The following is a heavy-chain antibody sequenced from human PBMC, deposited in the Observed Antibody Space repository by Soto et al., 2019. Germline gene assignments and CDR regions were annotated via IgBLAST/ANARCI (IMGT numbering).Heavy chain of an antibody. D-gene: IGHD3-3*01. CDR1: GFTFSSYA. CDR3: ATTVRFLEWLPPGY. CDR2: MSGSGGST. Sequence: EVQLLESGGGLVQPGGSLRLSCAASGFTFSSYAMSWIRQAPGKGLEWVSAMSGSGGSTYYADSVKGRFTISRDNSKNTLYLQMNSLRAEDTAVYYCATTVRFLEWLPPGYWAQGTLVTVSS. J-gene: IGHJ4*02. V-gene: IGHV3-23*01.